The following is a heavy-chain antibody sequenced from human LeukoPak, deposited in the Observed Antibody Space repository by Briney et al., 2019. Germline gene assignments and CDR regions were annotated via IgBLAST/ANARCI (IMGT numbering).Heavy chain of an antibody. CDR1: GYTFTSYG. CDR2: ISAYNGNT. Sequence: GASVKVSCKASGYTFTSYGISWVRQAPGQGLEWMGWISAYNGNTNYAQKLQGRVTMTTDTSASTAYMELRSLRSDDTAVYYCAREGLIFYDSSGYYPSAVMGFDIWGQGTMVTVSS. J-gene: IGHJ3*02. V-gene: IGHV1-18*01. CDR3: AREGLIFYDSSGYYPSAVMGFDI. D-gene: IGHD3-22*01.